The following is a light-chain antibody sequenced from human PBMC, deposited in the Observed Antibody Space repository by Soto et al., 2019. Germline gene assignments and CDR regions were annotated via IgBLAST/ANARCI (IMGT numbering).Light chain of an antibody. Sequence: EIVLTQSPATLSVSPVERVTLSCRASQSVDINLAWYQQKPGQAPRLLIYGASTRATDMPGRFSGRGSGTEFTLTINSLQSEDFAVYYCQQYRNWPRTFGQGTKVDIK. CDR3: QQYRNWPRT. V-gene: IGKV3-15*01. CDR2: GAS. J-gene: IGKJ1*01. CDR1: QSVDIN.